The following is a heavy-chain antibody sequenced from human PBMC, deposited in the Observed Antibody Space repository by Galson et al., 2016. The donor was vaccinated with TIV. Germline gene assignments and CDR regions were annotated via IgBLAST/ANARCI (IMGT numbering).Heavy chain of an antibody. V-gene: IGHV3-7*03. Sequence: SLSLSCASFLWPFCGFWMIGVGEATGWGVVWVVGLWRDGSDRYYGDSVKGRFTISRDNAKRLLYLHMSSLRVEDTAVYYCARDPLFGGMDVWSK. CDR3: ARDPLFGGMDV. CDR2: LWRDGSDR. J-gene: IGHJ6*04. CDR1: LWPFCGFW. D-gene: IGHD3-10*02.